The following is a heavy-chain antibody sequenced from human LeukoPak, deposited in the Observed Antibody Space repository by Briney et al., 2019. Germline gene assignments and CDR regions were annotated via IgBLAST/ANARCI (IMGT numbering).Heavy chain of an antibody. CDR2: ISVSGHRT. CDR1: GFTFSSYS. J-gene: IGHJ4*02. Sequence: GGSLRLSCAASGFTFSSYSMSWVRQAPGKGLEWISGISVSGHRTYHAASVKGRFTISRDNSNNMVYLQMNSLRAEDTAVYYCARQVVDYSSSFLDYWGQGTLVTVSS. V-gene: IGHV3-23*01. D-gene: IGHD6-6*01. CDR3: ARQVVDYSSSFLDY.